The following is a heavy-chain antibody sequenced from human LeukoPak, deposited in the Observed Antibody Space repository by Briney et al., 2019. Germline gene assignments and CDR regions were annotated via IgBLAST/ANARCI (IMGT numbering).Heavy chain of an antibody. D-gene: IGHD4-17*01. V-gene: IGHV4-59*01. CDR1: GGSISSYY. CDR2: IYYSGST. Sequence: SETLSPARTVSGGSISSYYWSWIRQPPGKGLEWIGYIYYSGSTNYNPSLKSRVTISVDTSKNQFSLKLSSVTAADTAVYYCAREGYGDARWGQGTLVTVSS. CDR3: AREGYGDAR. J-gene: IGHJ4*02.